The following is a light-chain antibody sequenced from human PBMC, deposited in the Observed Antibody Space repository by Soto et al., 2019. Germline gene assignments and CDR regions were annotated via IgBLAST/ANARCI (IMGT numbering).Light chain of an antibody. CDR2: DVN. V-gene: IGLV2-11*01. J-gene: IGLJ3*02. CDR1: SSDVGAYNH. Sequence: QSVLTQPRSVSGSPGQSVTISCTGTSSDVGAYNHVSWYQQHPGKAPKLMLYDVNQWPSGVPDRFSGSKSGSTASLTISGLQPEDEAGYPCCLCAASDNWVFGGGTKLTVL. CDR3: CLCAASDNWV.